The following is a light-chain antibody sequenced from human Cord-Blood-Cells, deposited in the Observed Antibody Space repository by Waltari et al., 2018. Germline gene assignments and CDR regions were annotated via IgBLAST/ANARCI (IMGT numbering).Light chain of an antibody. J-gene: IGLJ1*01. V-gene: IGLV2-14*01. CDR1: RSDVGGYNY. CDR3: SSYTSSSTLNYV. Sequence: QSALTQPASVSGSPGQSITISCPGTRSDVGGYNYVSWSQQHPGKAPKLMIYDVSNRPSGVSNRFSGSKSGNTASLTISGLQAEDEADYYCSSYTSSSTLNYVFGTGTKVTVL. CDR2: DVS.